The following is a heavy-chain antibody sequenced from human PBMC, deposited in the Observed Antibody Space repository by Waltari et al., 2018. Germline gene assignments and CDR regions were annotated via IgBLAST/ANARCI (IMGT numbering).Heavy chain of an antibody. CDR1: RGSFSGYY. J-gene: IGHJ1*01. CDR2: INHSGST. CDR3: ARGLRYCSSTSCSKYFQH. D-gene: IGHD2-2*01. V-gene: IGHV4-34*01. Sequence: QVQLQQWGAGLLKPSETLSLTCAVYRGSFSGYYWSWIRQPPGKGLEWIGEINHSGSTNYNPSLKSRVTISVDTSKNQFSLKLSSVTAADTAVYYCARGLRYCSSTSCSKYFQHWGQGTLVTVSS.